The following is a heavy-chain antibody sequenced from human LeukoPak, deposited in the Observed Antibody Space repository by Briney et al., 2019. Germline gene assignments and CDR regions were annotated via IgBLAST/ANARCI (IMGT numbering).Heavy chain of an antibody. CDR2: IRHDGNDK. CDR3: AKGGRYSSSWCFDY. V-gene: IGHV3-30*02. Sequence: GGSLRLSCAASGFTFSSYGMHWVRQAPGKGLEWVAFIRHDGNDKDYADSVKGRFTISRDNSKNTLYLQMNSLRPEDTAVYYCAKGGRYSSSWCFDYWGQGTLVTVSS. D-gene: IGHD6-13*01. CDR1: GFTFSSYG. J-gene: IGHJ4*02.